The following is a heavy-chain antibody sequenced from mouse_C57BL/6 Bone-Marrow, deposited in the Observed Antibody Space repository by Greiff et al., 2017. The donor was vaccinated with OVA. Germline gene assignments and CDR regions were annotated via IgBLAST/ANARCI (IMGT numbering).Heavy chain of an antibody. CDR1: GFNFKDDY. J-gene: IGHJ3*01. D-gene: IGHD2-4*01. V-gene: IGHV14-4*01. CDR3: TTHCDYDGGFAY. CDR2: IDPENGDT. Sequence: EVQLQESGAELVRPGASVKLSCTASGFNFKDDYMHWVKQRPEQGLEWIGWIDPENGDTEYASKFQGKATITADTSSNTAFLQLSSLTSEDTAVYYCTTHCDYDGGFAYWGQGTLVTVSA.